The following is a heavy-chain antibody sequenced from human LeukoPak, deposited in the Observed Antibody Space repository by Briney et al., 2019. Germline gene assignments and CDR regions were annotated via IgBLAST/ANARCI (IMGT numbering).Heavy chain of an antibody. Sequence: PGGSLRLSRAASGFTFDDYAMHWVRQAPGKGLEWVSGISWNGAGIGYADSVKGRFTISRDNAKNSLYLQMNSLRAEDTAVYYCASPVLNYYYYYGMDVWGQGTTVTVSS. D-gene: IGHD1-14*01. CDR3: ASPVLNYYYYYGMDV. J-gene: IGHJ6*02. V-gene: IGHV3-9*01. CDR2: ISWNGAGI. CDR1: GFTFDDYA.